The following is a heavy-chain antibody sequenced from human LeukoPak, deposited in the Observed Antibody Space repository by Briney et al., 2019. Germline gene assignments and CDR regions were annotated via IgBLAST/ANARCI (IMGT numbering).Heavy chain of an antibody. D-gene: IGHD6-19*01. Sequence: PGGSLRLSCAASGFTFSGYEMNWVRQAPGKGLEWVSYISSSGSKIYYADSVKGRFTISRDNAKNSLDLQMNSPRAEDTAVYYCARVFGGAVADYWGQGTLVTVSS. CDR3: ARVFGGAVADY. CDR2: ISSSGSKI. V-gene: IGHV3-48*03. J-gene: IGHJ4*02. CDR1: GFTFSGYE.